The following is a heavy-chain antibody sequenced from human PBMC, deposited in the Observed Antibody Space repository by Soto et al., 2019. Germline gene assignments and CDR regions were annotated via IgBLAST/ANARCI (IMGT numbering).Heavy chain of an antibody. CDR3: ARVTYSSYYDFWSGPYYYYGMDV. D-gene: IGHD3-3*01. J-gene: IGHJ6*02. V-gene: IGHV1-8*01. CDR2: MNPNSGNT. CDR1: GYTFTSYD. Sequence: GASVKVSCKASGYTFTSYDINWVRQATGQGLEWMGWMNPNSGNTGYAQKFQGRVTMTRNTSISTAYMELSSLRSEDTAVYYCARVTYSSYYDFWSGPYYYYGMDVWGQGTRSPSP.